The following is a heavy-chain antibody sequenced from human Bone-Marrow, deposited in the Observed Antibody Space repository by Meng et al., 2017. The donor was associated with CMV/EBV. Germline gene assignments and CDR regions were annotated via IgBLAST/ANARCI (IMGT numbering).Heavy chain of an antibody. V-gene: IGHV1-8*02. CDR2: MNPNSGNT. J-gene: IGHJ3*02. CDR3: ARVHRKTNAFDI. Sequence: ASVKVSCKASGYTFTSYDINWVRQATRQGLEWMGWMNPNSGNTGYAQKFQGRVTMTRNTSISTAYMELSSLRSEDTAVYYCARVHRKTNAFDIWGQGTMVTVSS. D-gene: IGHD2-21*01. CDR1: GYTFTSYD.